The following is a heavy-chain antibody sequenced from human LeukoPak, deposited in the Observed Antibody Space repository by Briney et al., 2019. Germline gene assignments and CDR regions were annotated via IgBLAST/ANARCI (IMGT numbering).Heavy chain of an antibody. V-gene: IGHV4-34*01. CDR3: ARVPRRGPGRAPFDY. D-gene: IGHD1-14*01. CDR2: INHSGST. CDR1: GGSFSGYS. J-gene: IGHJ4*02. Sequence: SETLSPTSPVYGGSFSGYSWSWIRKPPGKGLEGIGEINHSGSTNYNPSLKSRVTISVDTSKNQFSLKLSSVTAADTAVYYCARVPRRGPGRAPFDYWGQGTLVTVSS.